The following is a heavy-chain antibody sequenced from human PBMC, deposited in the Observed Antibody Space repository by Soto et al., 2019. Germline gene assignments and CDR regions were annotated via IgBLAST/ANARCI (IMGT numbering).Heavy chain of an antibody. CDR1: GGSISSSNW. D-gene: IGHD3-10*01. V-gene: IGHV4-4*02. CDR2: IYHSGST. CDR3: ARVGYYGSGSLRWFDP. J-gene: IGHJ5*02. Sequence: SETLSLTCAVSGGSISSSNWWSWVRQPPGKGLEWIGEIYHSGSTNYNPSLKSRVTISVDKSKNQFSLKLSSVTAADTAVYYCARVGYYGSGSLRWFDPWGQGSLVTVSS.